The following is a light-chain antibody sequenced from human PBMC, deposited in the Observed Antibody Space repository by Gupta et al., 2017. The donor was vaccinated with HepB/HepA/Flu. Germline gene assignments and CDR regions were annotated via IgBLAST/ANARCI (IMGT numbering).Light chain of an antibody. Sequence: SYELTQPPSVSVSPGPTARITCSGDALPKQYAYWYQQTPGQAPVLVIYNDSERPSGIPERFSGSSSGTTATLTISGVQAEDEADYYCQSADSSGTYVVFGGGTKLTVL. CDR1: ALPKQY. V-gene: IGLV3-25*03. J-gene: IGLJ2*01. CDR3: QSADSSGTYVV. CDR2: NDS.